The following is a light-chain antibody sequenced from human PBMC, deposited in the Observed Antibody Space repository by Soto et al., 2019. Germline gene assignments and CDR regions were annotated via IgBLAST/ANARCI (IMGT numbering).Light chain of an antibody. CDR2: EVS. CDR3: SSYKRTSRVYV. V-gene: IGLV2-14*01. J-gene: IGLJ1*01. Sequence: QSVRTQTASVSGSPGQSITISCTGTISDVGDYEYVSWYQQHPGKGPKLMIYEVSNRTSGVSNRFSGSKSGNTASLTISGLQAEDETEYFCSSYKRTSRVYVFGTGTKVTVL. CDR1: ISDVGDYEY.